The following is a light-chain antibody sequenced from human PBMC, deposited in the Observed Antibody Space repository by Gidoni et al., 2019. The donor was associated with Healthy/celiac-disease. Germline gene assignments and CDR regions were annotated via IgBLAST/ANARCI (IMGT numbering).Light chain of an antibody. CDR3: QQYYSYPIT. CDR2: AAS. CDR1: QGISSY. Sequence: AIRMTQSPSSLSASTGDSVTITCRASQGISSYLAWYQQKPGKAPKLLIYAASTLQSGVPSRFSGSGSGTDFTLTISCLQSEDLATYYCQQYYSYPITFGQGTRLEIK. J-gene: IGKJ5*01. V-gene: IGKV1-8*01.